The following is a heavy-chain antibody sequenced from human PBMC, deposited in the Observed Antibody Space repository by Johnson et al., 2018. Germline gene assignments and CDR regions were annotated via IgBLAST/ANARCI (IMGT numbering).Heavy chain of an antibody. D-gene: IGHD2-2*01. CDR3: ARRTRGRGHDIVLVQTATGESYYYEMPV. CDR1: GGTLSNHT. J-gene: IGHJ6*02. V-gene: IGHV1-69*01. CDR2: ILPIFGTT. Sequence: QVQLVQSGTEVKKPGSSVKVSCKASGGTLSNHTITWVRQAPGQGLEWMGGILPIFGTTNYAQKFQGRVTITADESTNTAYMEMGNQRSDDTAFYFCARRTRGRGHDIVLVQTATGESYYYEMPVWGQGTTVTVSS.